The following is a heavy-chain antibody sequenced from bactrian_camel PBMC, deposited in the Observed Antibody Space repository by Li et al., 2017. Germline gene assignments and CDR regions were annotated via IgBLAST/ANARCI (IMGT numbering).Heavy chain of an antibody. J-gene: IGHJ4*01. V-gene: IGHV3S6*01. CDR1: GYTYSSNC. CDR2: IAYDGWVS. D-gene: IGHD2*01. Sequence: HVQLVESGGGSVQPGGSLRLPCGASGYTYSSNCMGWFRQAPGKDLEWLAQIAYDGWVSRYNDPAKGRFTISRDNAKNSVYLQMNSLKLEDTAMYYCAADFGPYCSGSYLARRANFEGQGTQV.